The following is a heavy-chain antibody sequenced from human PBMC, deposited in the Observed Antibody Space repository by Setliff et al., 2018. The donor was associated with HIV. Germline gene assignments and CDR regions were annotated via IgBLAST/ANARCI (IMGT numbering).Heavy chain of an antibody. Sequence: SVKVSCKASGGPFTSSSIGWVRQAPGQGLEWMGRIIPILGVPRYAQKFQGRVTITADKSTSTSYMNLSSLRAEDTAVYFCARGGDYDSSGYYVTWGQGSLVTVSS. CDR2: IIPILGVP. D-gene: IGHD3-22*01. V-gene: IGHV1-69*02. J-gene: IGHJ4*02. CDR3: ARGGDYDSSGYYVT. CDR1: GGPFTSSS.